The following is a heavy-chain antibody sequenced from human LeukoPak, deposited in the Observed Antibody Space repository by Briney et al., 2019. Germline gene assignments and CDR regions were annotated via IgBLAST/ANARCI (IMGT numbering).Heavy chain of an antibody. V-gene: IGHV3-23*01. Sequence: TGGSLRLSCAASRFTFPNYAMSWVRQAPGKGLQWVSYISGYGASTFYADSVKGRFTISRDNSKNTLYLQMNSLRAEDTALYYCAKDLRDDPYSSSWYGPDSWGQGTLVTVSS. CDR3: AKDLRDDPYSSSWYGPDS. CDR2: ISGYGAST. D-gene: IGHD6-13*01. J-gene: IGHJ4*02. CDR1: RFTFPNYA.